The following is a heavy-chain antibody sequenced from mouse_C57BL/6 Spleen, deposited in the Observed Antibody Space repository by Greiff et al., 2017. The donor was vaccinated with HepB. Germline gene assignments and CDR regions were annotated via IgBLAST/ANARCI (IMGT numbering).Heavy chain of an antibody. V-gene: IGHV1-80*01. CDR3: ARSTENYGPSY. CDR2: IYPGDGDT. J-gene: IGHJ3*01. CDR1: GYAFSSYW. Sequence: QVQLQQSGAELVKPGASVKISCKASGYAFSSYWMNWVKQRPGKGLEWIGQIYPGDGDTNYNGKFKGKATLTADKSSSTAYMQLSSLTSEDSEVYFCARSTENYGPSYWGQGTLVTVSA. D-gene: IGHD1-1*02.